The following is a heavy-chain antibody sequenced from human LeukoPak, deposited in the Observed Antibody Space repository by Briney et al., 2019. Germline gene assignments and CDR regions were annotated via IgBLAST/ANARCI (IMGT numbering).Heavy chain of an antibody. J-gene: IGHJ6*03. D-gene: IGHD3-16*01. V-gene: IGHV3-48*04. CDR2: ISPRSETI. CDR3: ARIDGPTVFTYYMEL. CDR1: GFSFNRRG. Sequence: PGESLRLSCATSGFSFNRRGMNWVRQPPGKGLEWVSYISPRSETIFYAESVQGRFAVSRDDAKGSLYLQMHTLRVEDTAVYYCARIDGPTVFTYYMELWGKGTTVTVAS.